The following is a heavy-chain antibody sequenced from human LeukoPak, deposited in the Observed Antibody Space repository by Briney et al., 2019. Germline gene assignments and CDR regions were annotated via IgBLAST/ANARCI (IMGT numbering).Heavy chain of an antibody. CDR3: ARGGWGSSWPKSTWGGYYYYYMDV. Sequence: SETLSLTCTVSGGSIGSYYWGWIRQPPGKGLEWIGSIYYSGSTYYNPSLKSRVTISVDTSKNQFSLKLSSVTAADTAVYYCARGGWGSSWPKSTWGGYYYYYMDVWGKGTTVTVSS. V-gene: IGHV4-39*07. CDR1: GGSIGSYY. D-gene: IGHD6-13*01. J-gene: IGHJ6*03. CDR2: IYYSGST.